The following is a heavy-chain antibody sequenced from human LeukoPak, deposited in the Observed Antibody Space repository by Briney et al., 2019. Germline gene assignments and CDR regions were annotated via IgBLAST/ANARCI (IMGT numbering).Heavy chain of an antibody. CDR2: IYYSGST. J-gene: IGHJ5*02. Sequence: PSETLSLTCTVSGGSISSGDYYWSWIRQPPGKGLEWIGYIYYSGSTYYNPSLKSRVTISVDTSKNQFSLKLSSVTAADTAVYYCARVGRYCSGGSCYGENWFDPWGQGTLVTVSS. CDR1: GGSISSGDYY. CDR3: ARVGRYCSGGSCYGENWFDP. V-gene: IGHV4-30-4*01. D-gene: IGHD2-15*01.